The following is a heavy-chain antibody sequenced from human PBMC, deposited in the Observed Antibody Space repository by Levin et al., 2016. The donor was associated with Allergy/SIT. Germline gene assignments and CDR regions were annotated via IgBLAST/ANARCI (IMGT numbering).Heavy chain of an antibody. CDR1: GYTFTEYG. V-gene: IGHV1-18*04. CDR3: ARGESGRQSNSWGPRPGGLFEH. D-gene: IGHD2/OR15-2a*01. J-gene: IGHJ4*02. Sequence: ASVKVSCKASGYTFTEYGISWVRQAPGHGPEWMGWISGYSGHTDYALKFQDRVALTTDTSTSTAYMELRNLTSDDTAVYYCARGESGRQSNSWGPRPGGLFEHWGQGTLVIVSS. CDR2: ISGYSGHT.